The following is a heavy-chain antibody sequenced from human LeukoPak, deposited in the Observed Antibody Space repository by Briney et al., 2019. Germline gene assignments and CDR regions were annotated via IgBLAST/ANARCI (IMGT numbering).Heavy chain of an antibody. CDR1: GYTFTGSY. V-gene: IGHV1-2*02. J-gene: IGHJ4*02. D-gene: IGHD4-23*01. Sequence: ASVKVSCKASGYTFTGSYMHWVRQAPGQGLEWMGWINPHNGDTNFAQKFQGRITMTRDTSISTAYMELSRLRSDDTAVYYCARQFEGGNSIDYWGQGTLVTVSS. CDR2: INPHNGDT. CDR3: ARQFEGGNSIDY.